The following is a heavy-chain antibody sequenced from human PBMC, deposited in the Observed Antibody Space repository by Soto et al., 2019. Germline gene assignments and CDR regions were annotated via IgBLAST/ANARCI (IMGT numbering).Heavy chain of an antibody. CDR3: AHVGYCSSTSCYDRPVGYYYGMDV. Sequence: QITLKESGPTLVKPTQTLTLTCTFSGFSLSTSGVGVGWIRQPPGKALEWLALIYWDDDKRYSPSLKSRLTITKDTSKNQVVLTMTNMDPVDTATYYCAHVGYCSSTSCYDRPVGYYYGMDVWGQGTTVTVSS. CDR1: GFSLSTSGVG. D-gene: IGHD2-2*01. CDR2: IYWDDDK. J-gene: IGHJ6*02. V-gene: IGHV2-5*02.